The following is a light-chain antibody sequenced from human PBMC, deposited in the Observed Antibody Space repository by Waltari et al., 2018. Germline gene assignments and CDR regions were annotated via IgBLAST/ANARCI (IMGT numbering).Light chain of an antibody. CDR2: AAS. V-gene: IGKV3-20*01. Sequence: EIVLTQSPGTLSLSIGERATLSCGASQPISSRYVAWYQHKAGQAPRLLIYAASTRATGIPDRFSGSGSGSGFTLTITRLEPEDFAVYYCQQFGDSLSFGGGTKLEI. CDR1: QPISSRY. J-gene: IGKJ4*01. CDR3: QQFGDSLS.